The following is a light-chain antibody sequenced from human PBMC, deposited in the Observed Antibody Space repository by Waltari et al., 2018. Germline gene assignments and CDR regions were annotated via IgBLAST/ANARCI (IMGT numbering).Light chain of an antibody. CDR2: DVS. CDR1: SSDVGGYTF. Sequence: QSALTQPRSVSWYPGQSVTIYCPGNSSDVGGYTFVSCHHQHPGKAPKLMIYDVSKRPSGVPDRFSGSKSGNTASLTISGLQAEDEADYYCCSYAGSYVFGTGTKVTVL. J-gene: IGLJ1*01. CDR3: CSYAGSYV. V-gene: IGLV2-11*01.